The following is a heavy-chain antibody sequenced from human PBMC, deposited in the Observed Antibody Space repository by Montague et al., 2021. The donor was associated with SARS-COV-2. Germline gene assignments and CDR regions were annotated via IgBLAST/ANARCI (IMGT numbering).Heavy chain of an antibody. CDR1: GDSVSSNSAA. CDR3: ARGFNTTKVKFDY. Sequence: CAISGDSVSSNSAAWNWIRQSPSRGLEWLGRTYYRSKWYNDYAVSVKSRITINPGTSKNQISLQLNSVPPEDTAVYYCARGFNTTKVKFDYRGQGTLVTVSS. CDR2: TYYRSKWYN. J-gene: IGHJ4*02. D-gene: IGHD5-18*01. V-gene: IGHV6-1*01.